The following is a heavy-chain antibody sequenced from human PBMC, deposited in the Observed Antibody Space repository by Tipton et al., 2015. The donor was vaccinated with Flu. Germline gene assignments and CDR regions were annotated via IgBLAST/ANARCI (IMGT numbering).Heavy chain of an antibody. J-gene: IGHJ4*02. CDR2: ISQDGNDK. D-gene: IGHD2-21*01. V-gene: IGHV3-7*03. CDR1: GFTLSNYA. CDR3: AAFCGGDCYIINY. Sequence: SLRLSCAASGFTLSNYAMSWVRQAPGKGLEWVAHISQDGNDKYYVDSVKGRFTISRDNAKKSLSLQMSSLRAEDTAVYYCAAFCGGDCYIINYWGQGTLVTVSS.